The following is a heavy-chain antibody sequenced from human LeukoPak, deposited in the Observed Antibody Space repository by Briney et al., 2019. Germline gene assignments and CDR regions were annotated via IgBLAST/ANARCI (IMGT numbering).Heavy chain of an antibody. CDR2: IIPIFGSA. CDR1: GDIVNSCS. V-gene: IGHV1-69*05. D-gene: IGHD1-26*01. Sequence: SVKVSCKGSGDIVNSCSISWVRQAPGQGLEWMGGIIPIFGSANYAPTFQGRVTITTDQSTSTGYMELSSLSSEDTAVYYCARVGRSRGSLPNSYYYMDVSGKGTTVTVSS. CDR3: ARVGRSRGSLPNSYYYMDV. J-gene: IGHJ6*03.